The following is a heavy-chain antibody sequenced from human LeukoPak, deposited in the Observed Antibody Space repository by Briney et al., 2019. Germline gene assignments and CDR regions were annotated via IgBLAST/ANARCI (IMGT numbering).Heavy chain of an antibody. D-gene: IGHD6-19*01. J-gene: IGHJ4*02. CDR2: ISWNSGSI. Sequence: GGSLRLSCATSGFIFGNYRMHWVRQPPGKGLEWVSGISWNSGSIDYADSVKGRFTISRDNAKNSLYLQMNSLRVEDTAFYYCAKDNRRHYTSGPNPDSLHWGQGALVTVSS. CDR3: AKDNRRHYTSGPNPDSLH. V-gene: IGHV3-9*01. CDR1: GFIFGNYR.